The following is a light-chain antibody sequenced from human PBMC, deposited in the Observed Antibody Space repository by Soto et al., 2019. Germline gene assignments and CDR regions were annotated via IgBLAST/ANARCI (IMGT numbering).Light chain of an antibody. CDR1: QRIDRY. V-gene: IGKV1-5*01. Sequence: DIQLTQSPSTLSASVGDRVTITCRASQRIDRYLAWYQQKPGKAPKLLVYDASTLEGGVPSRFSGSGSATEFILTISSLQPDDVATYYCQQYKDDAWTFGQGTRVEIK. CDR2: DAS. CDR3: QQYKDDAWT. J-gene: IGKJ1*01.